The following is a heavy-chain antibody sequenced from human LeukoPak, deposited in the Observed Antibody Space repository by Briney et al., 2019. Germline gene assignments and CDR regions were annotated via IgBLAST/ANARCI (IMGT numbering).Heavy chain of an antibody. V-gene: IGHV1-46*01. D-gene: IGHD1-26*01. CDR3: ASSYPGGVVVGATSLVGGY. Sequence: ASVKVSCKASGYTFTSYYMHWVRQAPGQGLEWMGIINPSDCSTSYAQKFQARVTMTRDTSTSTVYMELSSLRSEDTAVYYCASSYPGGVVVGATSLVGGYWGQGTLVTVSS. CDR2: INPSDCST. J-gene: IGHJ4*02. CDR1: GYTFTSYY.